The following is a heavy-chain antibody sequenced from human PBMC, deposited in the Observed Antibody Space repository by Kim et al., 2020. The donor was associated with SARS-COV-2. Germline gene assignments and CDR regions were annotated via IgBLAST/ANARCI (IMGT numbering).Heavy chain of an antibody. J-gene: IGHJ4*02. V-gene: IGHV3-11*06. D-gene: IGHD3-22*01. Sequence: RLFTISREHSKNSLYLQMNSLRAEDTAVYYCARVFIYYYHTIGSEPYFDYWGQGTLVTVSS. CDR3: ARVFIYYYHTIGSEPYFDY.